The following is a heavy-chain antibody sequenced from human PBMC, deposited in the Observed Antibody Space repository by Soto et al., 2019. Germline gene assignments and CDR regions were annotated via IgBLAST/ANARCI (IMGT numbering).Heavy chain of an antibody. J-gene: IGHJ4*02. Sequence: PSETLSLTCTFSGFSISSGDYYWSWIRQPPGKGLEWIGYIYYSGSTYYNPSLKSRVTTSVDTSKNQFSLKLSSVTAADTAVYYCARSNWNSHFDYWGQGTLVTVPQ. V-gene: IGHV4-30-4*01. CDR2: IYYSGST. CDR1: GFSISSGDYY. D-gene: IGHD1-1*01. CDR3: ARSNWNSHFDY.